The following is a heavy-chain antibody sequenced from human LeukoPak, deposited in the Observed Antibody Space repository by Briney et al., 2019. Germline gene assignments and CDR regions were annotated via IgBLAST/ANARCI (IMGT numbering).Heavy chain of an antibody. J-gene: IGHJ4*02. Sequence: KASETLSLTCTVSGGSISSYYWSWIRQPPGKGLKWIGCIYNSGSTNYNPSLKSGVTISVDTSKNQFSLKVSSVTAADTAVYYCARLEWGSVWYFDYWGQGTLVTVSS. V-gene: IGHV4-4*09. D-gene: IGHD6-19*01. CDR3: ARLEWGSVWYFDY. CDR2: IYNSGST. CDR1: GGSISSYY.